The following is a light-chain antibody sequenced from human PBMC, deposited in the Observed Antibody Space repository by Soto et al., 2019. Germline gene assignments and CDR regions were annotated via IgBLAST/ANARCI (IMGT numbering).Light chain of an antibody. V-gene: IGLV1-40*01. CDR1: SSNIGAGYD. Sequence: QAVVTQPPSVYGAPGQRVTISCTGSSSNIGAGYDVHWYQQLPGTAPKLLIYGNSKRPSGVPDRFSGSKSGTSASLAITGLQAEDEADYYCQSYDSSLSGYVFGTGTKVTVL. CDR2: GNS. J-gene: IGLJ1*01. CDR3: QSYDSSLSGYV.